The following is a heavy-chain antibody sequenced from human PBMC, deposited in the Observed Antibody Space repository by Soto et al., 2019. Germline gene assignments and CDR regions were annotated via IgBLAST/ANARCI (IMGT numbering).Heavy chain of an antibody. CDR3: ARVSITIFGVVVNWFDP. J-gene: IGHJ5*02. D-gene: IGHD3-3*01. V-gene: IGHV1-18*01. Sequence: QVQLVQSGAEVKKPGASVKVSCKASGYTFTSYGISWVRQAPGQGLEWLGWISAYNGNTNYAQKLQGRVTMTTDTSTSTAYMELRSLRSDDTAVYYCARVSITIFGVVVNWFDPWGKGTLVTVSS. CDR1: GYTFTSYG. CDR2: ISAYNGNT.